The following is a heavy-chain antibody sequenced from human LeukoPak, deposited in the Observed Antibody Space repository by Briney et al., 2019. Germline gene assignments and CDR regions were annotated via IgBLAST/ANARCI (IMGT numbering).Heavy chain of an antibody. D-gene: IGHD6-19*01. CDR1: GYTFTSYY. J-gene: IGHJ4*02. Sequence: ASVKVSCKASGYTFTSYYMHWVRQAPGQGLEWMGIINPSGGSTSYAQKFQGRVTMTRDTSTSTVYMELSSLRSEDTAVYYCARGPLTIAVADPFDYWGQGTLVTVSS. CDR3: ARGPLTIAVADPFDY. CDR2: INPSGGST. V-gene: IGHV1-46*01.